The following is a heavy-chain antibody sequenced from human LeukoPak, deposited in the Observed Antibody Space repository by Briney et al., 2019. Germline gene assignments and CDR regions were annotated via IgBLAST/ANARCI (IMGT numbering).Heavy chain of an antibody. CDR3: AKSDSPPHYFDY. CDR1: GGSISGGGYS. CDR2: IYHSGST. J-gene: IGHJ4*02. Sequence: PSQTLSLTCAVSGGSISGGGYSWSWIRQPPGKGLEWIGYIYHSGSTYYNPSLKSRVTISVDRTKNQFSLKLSSVTAADTAVYYCAKSDSPPHYFDYWGQGTLVTVSS. D-gene: IGHD3-22*01. V-gene: IGHV4-30-2*01.